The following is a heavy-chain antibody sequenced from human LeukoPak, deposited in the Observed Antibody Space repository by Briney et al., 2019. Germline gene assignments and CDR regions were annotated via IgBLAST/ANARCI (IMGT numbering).Heavy chain of an antibody. J-gene: IGHJ3*01. CDR3: ARWGIVGHDAFDL. CDR1: GFTFSRYG. V-gene: IGHV3-33*01. Sequence: GGSLRLSCAGSGFTFSRYGMHWVHQAPGKGLEWVALIRYDGNDHWYGDSAKGRFTISRDNSKDTVYLQMDSLRDEDTAVYYCARWGIVGHDAFDLWGQGTMVTVSS. D-gene: IGHD1-26*01. CDR2: IRYDGNDH.